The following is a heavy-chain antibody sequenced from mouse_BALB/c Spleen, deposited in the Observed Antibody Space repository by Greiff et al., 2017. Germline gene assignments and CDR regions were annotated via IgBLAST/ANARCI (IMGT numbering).Heavy chain of an antibody. Sequence: DVHLVESGGGLVQPGGSRKLSCAASGFTFSSFGMHWVRQAPEKGLEWVAYISSGSSTIYYADTVKGRFTISRDNPKNTLFLQMTSLRSEDTAMYYCARRGLYFYAMDYWGQGTSVTVSS. J-gene: IGHJ4*01. V-gene: IGHV5-17*02. CDR3: ARRGLYFYAMDY. D-gene: IGHD3-3*01. CDR2: ISSGSSTI. CDR1: GFTFSSFG.